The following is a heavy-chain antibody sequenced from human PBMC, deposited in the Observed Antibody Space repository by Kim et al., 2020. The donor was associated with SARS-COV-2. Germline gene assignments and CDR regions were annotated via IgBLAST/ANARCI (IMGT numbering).Heavy chain of an antibody. V-gene: IGHV3-23*01. J-gene: IGHJ6*02. Sequence: TSYADSVKRRLTLSGNKSRNTLNLQSNSLRVEDTAMYYCAKTLYGGMDVWGQGTTVTVSS. CDR2: T. D-gene: IGHD2-8*01. CDR3: AKTLYGGMDV.